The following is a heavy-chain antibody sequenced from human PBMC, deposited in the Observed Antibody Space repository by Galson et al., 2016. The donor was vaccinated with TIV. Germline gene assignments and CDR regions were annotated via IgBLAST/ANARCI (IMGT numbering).Heavy chain of an antibody. Sequence: SLRLSCAASGFTFSSCAMNWVRQAPGKGLEWVSSISENSGSTDYADSVKGRFTISRDNSKNTLYLQMDSLRAEDTAVYYCAKQFVDVWGQGTTVTVSS. V-gene: IGHV3-23*01. CDR3: AKQFVDV. J-gene: IGHJ6*02. CDR2: ISENSGST. CDR1: GFTFSSCA. D-gene: IGHD5-24*01.